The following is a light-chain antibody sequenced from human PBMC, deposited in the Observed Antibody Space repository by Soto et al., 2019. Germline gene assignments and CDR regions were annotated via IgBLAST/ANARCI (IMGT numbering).Light chain of an antibody. CDR3: QQYDSLSLN. J-gene: IGKJ3*01. CDR2: GAS. V-gene: IGKV1-12*01. CDR1: QRISSW. Sequence: DIQMTQSPSSVSASVGDRVSITFRASQRISSWLAWYQLKPGKAPKLLIYGASNLQSGVPSRFSGSGSETDYTLTTSSLQPEDFATYYCQQYDSLSLNFSPGTKVDIK.